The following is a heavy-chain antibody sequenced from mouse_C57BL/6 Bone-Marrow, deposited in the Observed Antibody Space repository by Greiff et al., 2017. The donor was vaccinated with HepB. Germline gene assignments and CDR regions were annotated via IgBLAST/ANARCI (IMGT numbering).Heavy chain of an antibody. Sequence: EVQLQQSGPELVKPGASVKISCKASGYTFTDYYMNWVKQSHGKSLEWIGDINPNNGGTSYNQKFKGKATLTVDKSSSTAYMELRSLTSEDSAVYYCAKELLLRYNYAMDYWGQGTSVTVSS. V-gene: IGHV1-26*01. D-gene: IGHD1-1*01. CDR3: AKELLLRYNYAMDY. CDR1: GYTFTDYY. J-gene: IGHJ4*01. CDR2: INPNNGGT.